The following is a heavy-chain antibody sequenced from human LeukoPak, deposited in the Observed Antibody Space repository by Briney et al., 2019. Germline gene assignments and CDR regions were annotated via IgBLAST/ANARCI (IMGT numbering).Heavy chain of an antibody. D-gene: IGHD5-18*01. CDR1: GFTFSSYS. CDR2: ISSSSTI. V-gene: IGHV3-48*01. CDR3: ARHLSGVTGYTYGRGIDY. Sequence: GSLRLSCAASGFTFSSYSMNWVRQAPGKGLEWVSYISSSSTIYYADSVKGRFTISRDNAKNSLYLQMNSLRAEDTAVYYCARHLSGVTGYTYGRGIDYWGQGTLVTVSS. J-gene: IGHJ4*02.